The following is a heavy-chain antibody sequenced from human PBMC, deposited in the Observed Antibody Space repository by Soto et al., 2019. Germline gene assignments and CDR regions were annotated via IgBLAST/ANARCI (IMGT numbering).Heavy chain of an antibody. V-gene: IGHV4-39*01. D-gene: IGHD2-2*01. CDR1: GAAISSRAYY. CDR2: IDYNGVT. J-gene: IGHJ4*02. CDR3: GSVMIGTSRHTDSDY. Sequence: PSETLSLTCSVSGAAISSRAYYWGWIRQTPGKGLEWIGNIDYNGVTYYNRSLKSRVTVSKDTSKNQFSLKVASVTAAATAIYYCGSVMIGTSRHTDSDYWGRGTQFTVSS.